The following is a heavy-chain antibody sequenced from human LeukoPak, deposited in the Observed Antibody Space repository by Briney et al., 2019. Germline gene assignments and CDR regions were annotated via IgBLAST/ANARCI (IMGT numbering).Heavy chain of an antibody. V-gene: IGHV3-33*01. J-gene: IGHJ5*02. D-gene: IGHD3-10*01. CDR1: VFTFSISS. CDR3: ARDANRWIRGIRQDWFDP. Sequence: PGGSLRLSCAESVFTFSISSLQWGRQAPGKGLEWVADIWYDGSPKYYADSVKGRFSIPRDNTKNTLYLQKCRVRAEGTGVYYCARDANRWIRGIRQDWFDPWGQGTLVTVAS. CDR2: IWYDGSPK.